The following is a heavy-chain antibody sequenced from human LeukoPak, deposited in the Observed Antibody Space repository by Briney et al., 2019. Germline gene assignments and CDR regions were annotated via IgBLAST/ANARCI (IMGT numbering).Heavy chain of an antibody. J-gene: IGHJ6*02. CDR1: GGSISSYY. D-gene: IGHD2-2*01. CDR3: ARGSCSSTSCYPVYYYGMDV. V-gene: IGHV4-59*12. Sequence: SETLSLTCTVSGGSISSYYWSWIRQPPGKGLEWIGYIYYSGSTNYNPSLKSRVTISVDTSKNQFSLKLSSVTAADTAVYYCARGSCSSTSCYPVYYYGMDVWGQGTTVTVSS. CDR2: IYYSGST.